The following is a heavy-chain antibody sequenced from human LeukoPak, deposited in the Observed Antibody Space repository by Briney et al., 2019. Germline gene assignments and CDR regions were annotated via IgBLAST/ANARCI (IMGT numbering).Heavy chain of an antibody. J-gene: IGHJ6*02. CDR3: AKGWDGFCSSTSCYYYYGMDV. V-gene: IGHV3-23*01. CDR2: ISGSGGST. D-gene: IGHD2-2*01. CDR1: GFTFSSYA. Sequence: GGSLRLSCAASGFTFSSYAMSWVRQAPGKGPEWVSAISGSGGSTYYADSVKGRFTISRDNSKNTLYLQMNSLRAEDTAVYYWAKGWDGFCSSTSCYYYYGMDVWGQGTTVTVSS.